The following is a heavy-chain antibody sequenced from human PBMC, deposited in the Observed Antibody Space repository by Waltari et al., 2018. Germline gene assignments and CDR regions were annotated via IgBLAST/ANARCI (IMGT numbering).Heavy chain of an antibody. CDR1: GFTFSSYG. J-gene: IGHJ6*02. CDR3: LAYCGGDCSHGMDV. CDR2: IWDAGSNK. D-gene: IGHD2-21*02. Sequence: QVQLVESGGGVVQPGRSLRLSCAASGFTFSSYGLHWVRQAPGKGLEWVAVIWDAGSNKYYADSVKARFTISRDNSKNTLYLQMNSLRAEDTAVYYCLAYCGGDCSHGMDVWGQGTTVTVSS. V-gene: IGHV3-33*01.